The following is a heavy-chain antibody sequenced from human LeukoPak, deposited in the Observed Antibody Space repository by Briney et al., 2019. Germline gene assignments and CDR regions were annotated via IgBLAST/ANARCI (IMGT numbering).Heavy chain of an antibody. CDR1: GNYW. D-gene: IGHD5-24*01. Sequence: PGGSLRLSCAASGNYWMHWVRQAPGKGLVWVSRINSDGSSTSYADSVKGRFTISRDNAKNTLYLQMNSLRAEDTAVYYCAKGGDGYNYYFDYWGQETLVTVSS. J-gene: IGHJ4*02. V-gene: IGHV3-74*01. CDR3: AKGGDGYNYYFDY. CDR2: INSDGSST.